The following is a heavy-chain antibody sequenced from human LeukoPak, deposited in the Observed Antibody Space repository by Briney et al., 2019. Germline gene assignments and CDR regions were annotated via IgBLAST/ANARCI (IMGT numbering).Heavy chain of an antibody. J-gene: IGHJ5*02. CDR2: IFYSGST. CDR3: ARQGYNSGQGLRANWFDP. D-gene: IGHD6-19*01. V-gene: IGHV4-39*01. CDR1: GGSISSRSVY. Sequence: PSETLCLTCTVSGGSISSRSVYWGWIRQPPGKGLEWIGTIFYSGSTYYNPSLRSRVTMSVETSKNQFSLKLSSVTAADTAVYYCARQGYNSGQGLRANWFDPWGQGYLVSVSS.